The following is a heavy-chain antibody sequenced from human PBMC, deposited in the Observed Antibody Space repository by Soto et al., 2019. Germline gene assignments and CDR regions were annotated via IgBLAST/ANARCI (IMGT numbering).Heavy chain of an antibody. CDR3: AFFNSPYGGNIEFVS. CDR2: ISWNSGSI. CDR1: GFTFDDYA. J-gene: IGHJ5*01. D-gene: IGHD2-15*01. V-gene: IGHV3-9*01. Sequence: GGSLRLSCAASGFTFDDYAMHWVRQAPGKGLEWVSGISWNSGSIGYADSVKGRFTISRDNAKNSLYLQMDSLRAEDTALYYCAFFNSPYGGNIEFVSLGHATLVTV.